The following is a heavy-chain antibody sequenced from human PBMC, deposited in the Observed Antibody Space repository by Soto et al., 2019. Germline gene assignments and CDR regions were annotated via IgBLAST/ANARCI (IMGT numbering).Heavy chain of an antibody. CDR2: INSDGSST. Sequence: GGSLRLSCAASGFTFSSYWMHWVRQAPGKGLVWVSRINSDGSSTSYADSVKGRFTISRDNAKNTLYLQMNSLRAEDTAVYYCARRPHYYYYGMDGWGQGTTVTVSS. V-gene: IGHV3-74*01. CDR1: GFTFSSYW. J-gene: IGHJ6*02. CDR3: ARRPHYYYYGMDG.